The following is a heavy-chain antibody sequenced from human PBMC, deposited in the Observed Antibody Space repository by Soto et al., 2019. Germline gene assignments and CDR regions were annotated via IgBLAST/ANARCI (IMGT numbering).Heavy chain of an antibody. V-gene: IGHV4-59*08. CDR3: ARHQEIPSVVVRYLYWCMDV. Sequence: QVQLQESGPGLVKPSETLSLTCTVSGGSIGSYYWSWIRQPPGKGLEWIGYIYYTASTTSYNPSLERRVTISVDTSKNHFSLKLSSVTAADTAVYYCARHQEIPSVVVRYLYWCMDVWGRGTTVTVSS. CDR1: GGSIGSYY. CDR2: IYYTASTT. D-gene: IGHD2-8*02. J-gene: IGHJ6*02.